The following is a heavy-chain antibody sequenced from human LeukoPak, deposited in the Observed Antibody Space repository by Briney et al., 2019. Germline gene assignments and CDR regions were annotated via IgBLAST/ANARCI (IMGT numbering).Heavy chain of an antibody. D-gene: IGHD3-22*01. CDR3: AREGGVVVADSWYFDL. CDR2: IYSGGST. J-gene: IGHJ2*01. Sequence: PGGPLRLSCAASGFTVSSNYMSWVRQAPGKGLEWVSVIYSGGSTYYADSVKGRFTISRDNSKNTLYLQMNSLRAEDTAVYYCAREGGVVVADSWYFDLWGRGTLVTVSS. V-gene: IGHV3-53*01. CDR1: GFTVSSNY.